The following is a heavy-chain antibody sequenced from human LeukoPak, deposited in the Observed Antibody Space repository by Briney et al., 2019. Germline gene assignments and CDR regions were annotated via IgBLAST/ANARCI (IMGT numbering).Heavy chain of an antibody. V-gene: IGHV3-11*04. D-gene: IGHD3-10*01. J-gene: IGHJ4*02. CDR3: ATVLLWFGELSV. CDR2: ISSSGSTI. Sequence: GGSLRLSCTVSGFTVSSNSMSWVRQAPGKGLEWVSYISSSGSTIYYADSVKGRFTISRDNAKNSLYLQMNSLRAEDTAVYYCATVLLWFGELSVWGQGTLVTVSS. CDR1: GFTVSSNS.